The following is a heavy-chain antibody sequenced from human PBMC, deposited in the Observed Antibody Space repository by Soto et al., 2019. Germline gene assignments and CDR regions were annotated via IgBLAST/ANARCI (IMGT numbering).Heavy chain of an antibody. CDR2: ISSDGTRK. D-gene: IGHD3-10*01. V-gene: IGHV3-30-3*01. J-gene: IGHJ5*02. CDR1: GFTFSLYA. Sequence: ESGGGVVQSGGSLTLSCAASGFTFSLYAIHWVRQAPGQGLECVASISSDGTRKYFADSVKGRFTISRDDSKATVFLQMNSLTTEDTAVYYCARGGTMAGGLWGNSWFDPCGQGTLVTVSS. CDR3: ARGGTMAGGLWGNSWFDP.